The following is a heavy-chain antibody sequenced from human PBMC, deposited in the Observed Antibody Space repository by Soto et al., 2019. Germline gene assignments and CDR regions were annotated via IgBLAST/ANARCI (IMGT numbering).Heavy chain of an antibody. D-gene: IGHD2-21*02. CDR1: GDSITTTNW. Sequence: QVQLQESGPGLVKSSGTLSLACAVSGDSITTTNWWTWVRQPPGQGLEWMGEIYSSGNTNYNPSRMSRVTMSVAESTNQFSLTLTSPTIGDMAVYFCARAPGGVVVTSIVSSFFDSGGQGPLVTVS. CDR2: IYSSGNT. J-gene: IGHJ5*01. CDR3: ARAPGGVVVTSIVSSFFDS. V-gene: IGHV4-4*02.